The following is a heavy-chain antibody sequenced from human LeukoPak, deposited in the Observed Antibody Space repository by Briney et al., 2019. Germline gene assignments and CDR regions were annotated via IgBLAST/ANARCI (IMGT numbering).Heavy chain of an antibody. J-gene: IGHJ4*02. CDR1: GGSISSYY. Sequence: SETLSLTCTVSGGSISSYYWSWIRQPPGKGLEWIGYISYSGSTNYNPSLKSRVTISVDTSRNQFSLKLSSVTAADTAVYYCARSFGVVRVSDYWGQGTLVTVSS. CDR2: ISYSGST. D-gene: IGHD3-3*01. V-gene: IGHV4-59*01. CDR3: ARSFGVVRVSDY.